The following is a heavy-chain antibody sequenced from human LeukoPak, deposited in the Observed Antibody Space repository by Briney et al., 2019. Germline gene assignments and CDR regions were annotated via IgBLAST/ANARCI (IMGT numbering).Heavy chain of an antibody. Sequence: ASVKVSCKASGFTFTNYDINWVRQAPGQGLEWMGWINPNSGGTNYAQKFQGRVTMTRDTSISTAYMELSRLRSDDTAVYYCARSPYYYDSSGYLGYFDYWGQGTLVTVSS. D-gene: IGHD3-22*01. V-gene: IGHV1-2*02. J-gene: IGHJ4*02. CDR2: INPNSGGT. CDR1: GFTFTNYD. CDR3: ARSPYYYDSSGYLGYFDY.